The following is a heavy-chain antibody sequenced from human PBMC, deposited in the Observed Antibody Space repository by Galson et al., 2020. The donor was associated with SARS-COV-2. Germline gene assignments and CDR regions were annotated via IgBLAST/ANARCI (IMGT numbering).Heavy chain of an antibody. CDR3: AATYYYDSRRFDS. CDR1: GGSISSSSSY. CDR2: IYYSGST. D-gene: IGHD3-22*01. Sequence: SETLSLTCTVSGGSISSSSSYCGWIRQPPGKGLAWIGSIYYSGSTYYNTSLTSRVTISVDTSKNKFSLKLSSVTAADTAVYYCAATYYYDSRRFDSGGQGTLVTVAS. J-gene: IGHJ5*01. V-gene: IGHV4-39*01.